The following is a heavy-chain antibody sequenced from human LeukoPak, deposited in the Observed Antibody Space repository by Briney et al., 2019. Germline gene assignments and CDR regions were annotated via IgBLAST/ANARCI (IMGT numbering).Heavy chain of an antibody. Sequence: GESLKISCAASGFTFSSYSMNWVRQAPGKGLEWVSYISSSSSTIYYADSVKGRFTISRDNAKNSLYLQMNSLRAEDTAVYYCAREVAPGGKRGYYFDYWGQGTLVTVSS. V-gene: IGHV3-48*04. J-gene: IGHJ4*02. CDR2: ISSSSSTI. D-gene: IGHD4-23*01. CDR1: GFTFSSYS. CDR3: AREVAPGGKRGYYFDY.